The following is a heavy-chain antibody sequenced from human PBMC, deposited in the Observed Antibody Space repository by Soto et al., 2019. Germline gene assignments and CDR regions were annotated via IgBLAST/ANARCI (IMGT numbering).Heavy chain of an antibody. J-gene: IGHJ3*02. D-gene: IGHD3-16*01. CDR2: ISGSGGST. V-gene: IGHV3-23*01. Sequence: PGGSLRLSCAASGFTFSSYAMSWVRQAPGKGLEWVSAISGSGGSTYYADSVKGRFTISRDNSKNTLYLQMNSLRAEDTAVYYCAKDPVWGALRLPAFDIWGQGTMVTVSS. CDR3: AKDPVWGALRLPAFDI. CDR1: GFTFSSYA.